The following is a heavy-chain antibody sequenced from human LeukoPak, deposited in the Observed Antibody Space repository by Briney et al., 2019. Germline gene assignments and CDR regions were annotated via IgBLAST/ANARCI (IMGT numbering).Heavy chain of an antibody. CDR1: GFTFSSYG. D-gene: IGHD4-23*01. Sequence: SGGTLRLSCAASGFTFSSYGMSWVRQAPGKGLEWVAVISYDGSNKYYADSVKGRFTISRDNSKNTLYLQMNSLRAEDTAVYYCAKAPTTVEYYFDYWGQGTLVTVSS. V-gene: IGHV3-30*18. CDR3: AKAPTTVEYYFDY. CDR2: ISYDGSNK. J-gene: IGHJ4*02.